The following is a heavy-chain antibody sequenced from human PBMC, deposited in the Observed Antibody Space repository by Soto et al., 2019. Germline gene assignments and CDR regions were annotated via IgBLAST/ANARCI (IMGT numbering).Heavy chain of an antibody. CDR2: IWYDGSNK. V-gene: IGHV3-33*01. D-gene: IGHD3-10*01. Sequence: QVQLVESGGGVVQPGRSLRLSCAASGFTFSSYGMHWVRQAPGKGLEWVAVIWYDGSNKYYADSVKGRFTISRDNSKNTLYLQMNSLRAEDTAVYYCARADYYGSASPRWFDPWGQGTLVTVSS. J-gene: IGHJ5*02. CDR1: GFTFSSYG. CDR3: ARADYYGSASPRWFDP.